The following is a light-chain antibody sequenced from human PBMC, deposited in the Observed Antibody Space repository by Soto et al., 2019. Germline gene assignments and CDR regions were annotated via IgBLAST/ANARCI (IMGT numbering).Light chain of an antibody. CDR2: AGS. Sequence: EMVMAQSPATLSVSPGETATLSCRASQSVGSKLAWYQQKPGQAPTLLIYAGSTRASGVPARFSASGSGTEFTLNITSLQSEDFAVHYCQQYSYRPPVIFGGGTKVDIK. CDR1: QSVGSK. J-gene: IGKJ4*01. CDR3: QQYSYRPPVI. V-gene: IGKV3-15*01.